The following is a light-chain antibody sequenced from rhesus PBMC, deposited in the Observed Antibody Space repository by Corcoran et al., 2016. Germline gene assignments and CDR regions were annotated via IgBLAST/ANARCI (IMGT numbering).Light chain of an antibody. J-gene: IGKJ4*01. V-gene: IGKV1-74*01. CDR1: ENVNNY. CDR2: KAY. Sequence: DIQMTQSPSSLSASVGDRVTITCRASENVNNYLNWYQQKPGKAPKLLVYKAYDLQSGVPSRFSGSGSGTDYTFTISMLQPEDVATYYCQHGYGTPLTFGGGTKVELK. CDR3: QHGYGTPLT.